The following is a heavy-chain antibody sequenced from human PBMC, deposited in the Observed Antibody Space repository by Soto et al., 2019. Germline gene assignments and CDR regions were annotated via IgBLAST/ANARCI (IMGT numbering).Heavy chain of an antibody. Sequence: EVQLLESGGGLVQPGGSLRLSCAASGFTFSSYAMSWVRQAPGKGLEWVSAISGSGGSTYYADSVKGRFTITRDNPKNTLCLQMNSRGAEDTAVYYCAKIYLGRWRVLGAADYGGGGTLVAVSS. J-gene: IGHJ4*02. CDR1: GFTFSSYA. D-gene: IGHD6-19*01. V-gene: IGHV3-23*01. CDR3: AKIYLGRWRVLGAADY. CDR2: ISGSGGST.